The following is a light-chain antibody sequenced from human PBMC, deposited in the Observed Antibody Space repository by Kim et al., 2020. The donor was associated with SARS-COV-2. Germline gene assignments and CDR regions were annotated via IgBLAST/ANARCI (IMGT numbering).Light chain of an antibody. CDR1: QGINIW. CDR3: QQTNSFPRT. J-gene: IGKJ1*01. Sequence: DIQMTQSPSAVSASVGDRVIITCRASQGINIWLAWYQQKPGKAPNLLINAASSLQSGVPSRFSGRGSGTDFTLTIRSLQPEDFATYYCQQTNSFPRTFGQGTKVEIK. V-gene: IGKV1-12*01. CDR2: AAS.